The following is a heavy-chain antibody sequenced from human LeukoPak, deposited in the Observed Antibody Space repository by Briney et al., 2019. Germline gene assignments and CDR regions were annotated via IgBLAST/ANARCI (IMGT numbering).Heavy chain of an antibody. J-gene: IGHJ4*02. CDR3: ARVRPYDSSGDYPPRHFDY. Sequence: GASVKVSCKASGYTFTSYYMHWVRQAPGQGLEWMGWISAYNGNTNYAQKLQGRVTMTTDTSTSTAYMELRSLRSDDTAVYYCARVRPYDSSGDYPPRHFDYWGQGTLVTVSS. CDR1: GYTFTSYY. D-gene: IGHD3-22*01. CDR2: ISAYNGNT. V-gene: IGHV1-18*04.